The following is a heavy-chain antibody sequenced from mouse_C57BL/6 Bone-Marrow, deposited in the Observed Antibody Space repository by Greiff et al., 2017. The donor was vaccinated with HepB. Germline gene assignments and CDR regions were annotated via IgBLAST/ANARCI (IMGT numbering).Heavy chain of an antibody. J-gene: IGHJ1*03. D-gene: IGHD3-1*01. CDR3: VKCNGCSSCWYFDV. CDR1: GYTFTSYW. V-gene: IGHV1-53*01. CDR2: INPSNGGT. Sequence: VQLQQPGTELVKPGASVKLSCKASGYTFTSYWMHWVKQRPEQGLEWIGNINPSNGGTNYNEKFKSKATLTVDKSSSTAYRPLSSLTSEDSAVYYGVKCNGCSSCWYFDVWGTGTTVTVSS.